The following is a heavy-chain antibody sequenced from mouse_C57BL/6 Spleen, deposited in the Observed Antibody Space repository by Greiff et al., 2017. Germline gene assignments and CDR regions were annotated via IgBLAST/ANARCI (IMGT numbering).Heavy chain of an antibody. CDR3: ARGGGDYDVPGFAY. V-gene: IGHV1-26*01. Sequence: EVQLQQSGPELVKPGASVKISCKASGYTFTDYYMNWVKQSHGKSLEWIGDINPNNGGTSYNQKFKGKATLTVDKSSSTAYMELRSLTSEDSAVYYCARGGGDYDVPGFAYWGQGTLVTVSA. J-gene: IGHJ3*01. D-gene: IGHD2-4*01. CDR1: GYTFTDYY. CDR2: INPNNGGT.